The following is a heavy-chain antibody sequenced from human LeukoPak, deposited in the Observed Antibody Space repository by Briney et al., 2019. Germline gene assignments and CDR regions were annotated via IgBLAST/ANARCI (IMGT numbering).Heavy chain of an antibody. CDR3: AKDPGVVPVAMPSYFDY. Sequence: GGSLRLSCAASGFTFSSYAMSWVRQAPGKGLEWVSAISGSGGSTYYADSVKGRFTISRDNSKNTLYLQMNSLRAEDTAVYYCAKDPGVVPVAMPSYFDYWGQGTLVTVSS. V-gene: IGHV3-23*01. D-gene: IGHD2-2*01. CDR2: ISGSGGST. J-gene: IGHJ4*02. CDR1: GFTFSSYA.